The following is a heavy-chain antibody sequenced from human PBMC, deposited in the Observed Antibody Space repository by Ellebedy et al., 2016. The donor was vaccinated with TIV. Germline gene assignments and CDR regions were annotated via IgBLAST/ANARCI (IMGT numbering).Heavy chain of an antibody. D-gene: IGHD2-15*01. CDR1: GFTFSSYW. CDR3: ARAGGGVVVAAADY. Sequence: GGSLRLSXAASGFTFSSYWMSWVRQAPGKGLEWVANIKQDGSEKYYVDSVKGRFTISRDNSKNTLYLQMNSLRAEDTAVYYCARAGGGVVVAAADYWGQGTLVTVSS. J-gene: IGHJ4*02. V-gene: IGHV3-7*01. CDR2: IKQDGSEK.